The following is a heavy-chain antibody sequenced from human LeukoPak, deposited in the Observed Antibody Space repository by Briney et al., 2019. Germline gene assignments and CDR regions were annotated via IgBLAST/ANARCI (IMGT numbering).Heavy chain of an antibody. CDR1: GFTFSSYA. CDR3: AKVEDDYVWGSYRTFDY. CDR2: ISGSGGST. J-gene: IGHJ4*02. D-gene: IGHD3-16*02. V-gene: IGHV3-23*01. Sequence: GGSLRLSCVASGFTFSSYAMSWVRQAPGKGLEWVSAISGSGGSTYYADSVKGRFTISRDTSKNTLYLQMNSLRAEDTAVYYCAKVEDDYVWGSYRTFDYWGQGTLVTVSS.